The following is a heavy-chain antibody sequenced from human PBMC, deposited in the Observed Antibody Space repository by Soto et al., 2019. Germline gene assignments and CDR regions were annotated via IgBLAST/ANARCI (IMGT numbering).Heavy chain of an antibody. CDR3: ARVESSSPLRPTYYYYYYMDV. J-gene: IGHJ6*03. CDR2: IYSGGST. V-gene: IGHV3-66*01. CDR1: GFTVSSNY. D-gene: IGHD6-6*01. Sequence: HPGGSLRLSCAASGFTVSSNYMSWVRQAPGKGLEWVSVIYSGGSTYYADSVKGRFTISRDNSKNTLYLQMNSLRAEDTAVYYCARVESSSPLRPTYYYYYYMDVWGKGTTVTVSS.